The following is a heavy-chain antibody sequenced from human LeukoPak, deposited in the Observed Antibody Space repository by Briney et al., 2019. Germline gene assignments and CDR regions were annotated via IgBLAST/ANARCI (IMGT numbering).Heavy chain of an antibody. CDR3: ARGLTSIAAAGDDAFDI. J-gene: IGHJ3*02. CDR2: VYYSGST. V-gene: IGHV4-59*12. D-gene: IGHD6-13*01. Sequence: SETLSLTCTVSGGSLSGFYWSWIRQPPGKGLEWIGYVYYSGSTTYNPSLKSRVTISVDTSRNQFSLILGSVTAADTAVYYCARGLTSIAAAGDDAFDIWGQGTMVTVSS. CDR1: GGSLSGFY.